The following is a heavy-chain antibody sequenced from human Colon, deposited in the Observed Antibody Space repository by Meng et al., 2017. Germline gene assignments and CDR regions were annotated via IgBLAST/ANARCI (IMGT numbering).Heavy chain of an antibody. V-gene: IGHV1-69*01. CDR3: ARERVATTAVDF. Sequence: EQPVEPGAEVRRTGSSVKLSCKASGVTFNNCAFNWVRQAPGQGLEWMGEIIPIFGKTNYAQKFQGRVTITADGSTNTSFMELSSLISEDSAVYYCARERVATTAVDFWGLGTLVTVSS. CDR2: IIPIFGKT. D-gene: IGHD1-1*01. J-gene: IGHJ4*02. CDR1: GVTFNNCA.